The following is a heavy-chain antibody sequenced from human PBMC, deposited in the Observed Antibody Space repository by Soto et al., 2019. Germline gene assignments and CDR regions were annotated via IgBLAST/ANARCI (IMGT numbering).Heavy chain of an antibody. CDR2: FESGGSI. J-gene: IGHJ4*02. V-gene: IGHV3-53*01. CDR1: GFSVRTIY. CDR3: ARAGVTPDFFDY. D-gene: IGHD2-21*02. Sequence: GGSLRLSCAASGFSVRTIYMSWVRQAPGKGLEWVSVFESGGSIYYADSVKGRFIISRDYAKNTVYLQMNSLTVEDTAVYYCARAGVTPDFFDYWGQGTRVTVSS.